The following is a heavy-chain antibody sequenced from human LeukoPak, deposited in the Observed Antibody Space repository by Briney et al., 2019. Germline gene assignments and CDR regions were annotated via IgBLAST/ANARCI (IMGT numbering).Heavy chain of an antibody. CDR3: AKPRYDYVWGSYRIDAFDI. CDR2: ISGSGGST. V-gene: IGHV3-23*01. J-gene: IGHJ3*02. D-gene: IGHD3-16*02. Sequence: GGSLRLSCAASGFTFSSYAMSWVRQAPGKGLEWVSAISGSGGSTYYADSVKGRFTISRDNSKNTLYLQMNSLRAEDTAVYYCAKPRYDYVWGSYRIDAFDIWGQGTMVTVPS. CDR1: GFTFSSYA.